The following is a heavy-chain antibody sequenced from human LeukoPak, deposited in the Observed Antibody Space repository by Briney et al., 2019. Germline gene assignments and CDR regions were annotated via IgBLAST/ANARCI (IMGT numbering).Heavy chain of an antibody. CDR1: GGSISSGSYY. V-gene: IGHV4-61*02. J-gene: IGHJ6*02. CDR3: ARSDYGMDV. Sequence: SQTLSHTCTVSGGSISSGSYYWSWIRQPAGKGLEWIGRIYTSGSTNYNPSLKSRVTISVDTSKNQFSLKLSSVTAADTAVYYCARSDYGMDVWGQGTTVTVSS. CDR2: IYTSGST.